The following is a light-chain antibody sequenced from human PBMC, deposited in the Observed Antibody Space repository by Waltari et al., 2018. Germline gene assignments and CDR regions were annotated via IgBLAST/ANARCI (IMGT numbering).Light chain of an antibody. CDR1: QRVSSN. V-gene: IGKV3-15*01. J-gene: IGKJ5*01. CDR3: QQYNNWPPIT. Sequence: EIVLTQSPATLSVSPGERATLSCRASQRVSSNLAWYQQKPGQAPRLLIYGASTRATGIPARFSGSGSGTEFTLTISSMQSEDFAVYYCQQYNNWPPITFGQGTRLEIK. CDR2: GAS.